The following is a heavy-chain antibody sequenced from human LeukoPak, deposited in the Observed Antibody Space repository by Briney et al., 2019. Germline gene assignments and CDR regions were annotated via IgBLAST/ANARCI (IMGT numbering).Heavy chain of an antibody. CDR1: GGSFSGYY. D-gene: IGHD3-3*01. CDR2: INHSGST. V-gene: IGHV4-34*01. J-gene: IGHJ4*02. CDR3: ASWARSSSGDFWSGYYYYFDY. Sequence: SETLSLTCAVYGGSFSGYYWSWIRQPPGKGLEWIGEINHSGSTNYNPSPKSRVTISVDTSKNQFSLKLSSVTAADTAVYYCASWARSSSGDFWSGYYYYFDYWGQGTLVTVSS.